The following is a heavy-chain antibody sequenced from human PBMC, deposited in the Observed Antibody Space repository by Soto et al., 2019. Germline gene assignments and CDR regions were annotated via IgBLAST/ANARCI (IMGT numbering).Heavy chain of an antibody. CDR3: AGHCTNGVCYDDGMDV. J-gene: IGHJ6*02. D-gene: IGHD2-8*01. CDR1: GGSLNSSNW. CDR2: IYHSGSN. V-gene: IGHV4-4*02. Sequence: SETLSLTCAVSGGSLNSSNWWSWLRQPPGKGLEWIGEIYHSGSNNYNPSLKSRVTISVDKSKNQFSLKLSSVTAADTAVYYCAGHCTNGVCYDDGMDVWGQGTTVTVSS.